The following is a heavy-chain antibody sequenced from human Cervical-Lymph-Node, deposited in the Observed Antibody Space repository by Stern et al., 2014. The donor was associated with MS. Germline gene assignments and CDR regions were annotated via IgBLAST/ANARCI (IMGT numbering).Heavy chain of an antibody. CDR1: RFPFNYYG. CDR3: AADPSTGGGP. CDR2: LNPNGKDT. Sequence: EVHLVESGGGLVQPGGSLRLSCAASRFPFNYYGMSWVRQAPGKGLEWVSSLNPNGKDTHYADSVEGRFVISRDISKSTLYLQMNSLTVDDTATYYCAADPSTGGGPWGQGTLVTVSS. V-gene: IGHV3-23*04. J-gene: IGHJ4*02. D-gene: IGHD1-1*01.